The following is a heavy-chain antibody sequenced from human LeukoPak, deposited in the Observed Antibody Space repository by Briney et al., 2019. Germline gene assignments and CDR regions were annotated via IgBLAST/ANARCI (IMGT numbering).Heavy chain of an antibody. D-gene: IGHD3-22*01. CDR3: AKEAAEYYDSSGYPH. V-gene: IGHV3-23*01. J-gene: IGHJ4*02. CDR1: GFTFSSYA. CDR2: ISGSGGST. Sequence: GGSLRLSCAASGFTFSSYAMSWVRQAPGKRLEWVSAISGSGGSTYYADSVKGRFTISRDNSKNALYLQMNSLRAEDTAVYYCAKEAAEYYDSSGYPHWGQGTLVTVSS.